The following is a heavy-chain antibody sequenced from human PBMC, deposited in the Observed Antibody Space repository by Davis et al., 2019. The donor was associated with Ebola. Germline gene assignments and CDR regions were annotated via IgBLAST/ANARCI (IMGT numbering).Heavy chain of an antibody. Sequence: GESLKISCAASGFTFSSYSMNWVRQAPGKGLEWVSSISSSSSYIYYADSVKGRFTISRDNAKNSLYLQMNSLRAEDTAVYYCARGRIAVAGLFDYWGQGTLVTVSS. V-gene: IGHV3-21*01. J-gene: IGHJ4*02. D-gene: IGHD6-19*01. CDR3: ARGRIAVAGLFDY. CDR1: GFTFSSYS. CDR2: ISSSSSYI.